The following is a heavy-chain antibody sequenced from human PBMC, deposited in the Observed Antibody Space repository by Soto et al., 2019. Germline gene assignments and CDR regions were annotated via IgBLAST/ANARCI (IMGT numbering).Heavy chain of an antibody. CDR1: GYSFTSYW. J-gene: IGHJ3*02. V-gene: IGHV5-51*01. CDR3: ATRVRSVMGAFDI. Sequence: PGESLKISCKGSGYSFTSYWIGWVRQMPGKGLAWMGTIYPGDSDTRYSPSFQGQVTISADKSISTAYLQWCSLKASDTAMDYCATRVRSVMGAFDIWGQGTMVTVSS. D-gene: IGHD3-10*01. CDR2: IYPGDSDT.